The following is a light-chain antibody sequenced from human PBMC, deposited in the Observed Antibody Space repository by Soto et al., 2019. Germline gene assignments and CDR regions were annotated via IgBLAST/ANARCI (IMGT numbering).Light chain of an antibody. V-gene: IGKV3-15*01. CDR1: QSVSSN. J-gene: IGKJ5*01. CDR2: GAS. CDR3: QQYNTWPPIT. Sequence: EIVMTQSPDTLSVSPGERATLSCRASQSVSSNLAWYQQKPGQAPRLLIFGASTRATGIPARFSGSGSGTEFTLTISSLHSEDFSVYYCQQYNTWPPITFGPGTRLDIK.